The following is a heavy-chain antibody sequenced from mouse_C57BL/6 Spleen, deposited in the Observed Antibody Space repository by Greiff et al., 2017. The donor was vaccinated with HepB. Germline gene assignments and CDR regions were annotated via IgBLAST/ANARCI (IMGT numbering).Heavy chain of an antibody. CDR2: INPSNGGT. Sequence: QVQLKQPGTELVKPGASVKLSCKASGYTFTSYWMHWVKQRPGQGLEWIGNINPSNGGTNYNEKFKSKATLTVDKSSSTAYMQLSSLTSEDSAVYYGARSGYYGSVYDFDYWGQGTTLTVSS. CDR1: GYTFTSYW. D-gene: IGHD1-1*01. V-gene: IGHV1-53*01. J-gene: IGHJ2*01. CDR3: ARSGYYGSVYDFDY.